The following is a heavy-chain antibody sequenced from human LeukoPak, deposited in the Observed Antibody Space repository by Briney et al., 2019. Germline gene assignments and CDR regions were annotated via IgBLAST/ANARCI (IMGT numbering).Heavy chain of an antibody. J-gene: IGHJ4*02. CDR1: GFTFSSYA. V-gene: IGHV3-23*01. Sequence: PGGSQRLSCAASGFTFSSYAMSWVRQAPGKGLEWVSAISGSGGSTYYADSVKGRFTISKDNSKDTLYLQMNNLRAEDTAVYYCAKSVTRYYFDYWGQGTLVTVSS. D-gene: IGHD2-21*02. CDR2: ISGSGGST. CDR3: AKSVTRYYFDY.